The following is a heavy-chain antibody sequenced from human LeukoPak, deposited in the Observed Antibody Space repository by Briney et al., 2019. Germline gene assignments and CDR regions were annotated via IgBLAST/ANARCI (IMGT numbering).Heavy chain of an antibody. CDR3: TKDRGNSPYYFDC. CDR1: GFTFSNYV. Sequence: GGSLRLSCAASGFTFSNYVVSWVRQAPGKGLEWVSTISASGGNTYYADSVKGRFTISRDNSKNTLYLQMNSLRAEDTAVYYCTKDRGNSPYYFDCWGHGTLVTVSS. D-gene: IGHD4-23*01. CDR2: ISASGGNT. V-gene: IGHV3-23*01. J-gene: IGHJ4*01.